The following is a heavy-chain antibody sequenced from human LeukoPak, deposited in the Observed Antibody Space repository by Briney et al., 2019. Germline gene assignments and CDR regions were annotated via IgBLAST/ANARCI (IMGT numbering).Heavy chain of an antibody. CDR3: ARDGCSGGSCYSDY. CDR2: IIPIFGTA. J-gene: IGHJ4*02. Sequence: GALVKVSCKASGGTFSSYAISWVRQAPGQGLEWMGRIIPIFGTANYAQKFQGRVTITTDESTSTAYMELSSLRSEDTAVYYCARDGCSGGSCYSDYWGQGTLVTVSS. D-gene: IGHD2-15*01. V-gene: IGHV1-69*05. CDR1: GGTFSSYA.